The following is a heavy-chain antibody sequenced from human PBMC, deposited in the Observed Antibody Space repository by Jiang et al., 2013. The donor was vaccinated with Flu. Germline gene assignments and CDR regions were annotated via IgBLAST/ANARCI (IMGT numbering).Heavy chain of an antibody. D-gene: IGHD2-2*01. CDR2: SILMTLIP. CDR1: GYSFRNYW. J-gene: IGHJ6*04. V-gene: IGHV5-51*01. Sequence: EVKKPGESLKISCKGSGYSFRNYWIGWVRQMPGKSLEWMGSSILMTLIPNTARPSKARSPFQPTSPVSTAYLQWSSLKASDTAIYYCARHGLSGCSSTRCFISYYYYGMDVWGEGTTVTVSS. CDR3: ARHGLSGCSSTRCFISYYYYGMDV.